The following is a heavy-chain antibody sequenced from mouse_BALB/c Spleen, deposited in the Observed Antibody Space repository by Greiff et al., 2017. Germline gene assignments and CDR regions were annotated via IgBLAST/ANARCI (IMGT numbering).Heavy chain of an antibody. CDR3: TRGYGSSYPWFAY. V-gene: IGHV1S22*01. Sequence: LQQPGSELVRPGASVKLSCKASGYTFTSYWMHWVKQRPGQGLEWIGNIYPGSGSTNYDEKFKSKATLTVDTSSSTAYMQLSSLTSEDSAVYYWTRGYGSSYPWFAYWGQGTLVTGSA. CDR2: IYPGSGST. D-gene: IGHD1-1*01. J-gene: IGHJ3*01. CDR1: GYTFTSYW.